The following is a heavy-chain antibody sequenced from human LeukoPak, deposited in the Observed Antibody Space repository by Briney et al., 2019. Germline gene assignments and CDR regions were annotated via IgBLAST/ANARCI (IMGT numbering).Heavy chain of an antibody. CDR1: GGSFSGYY. J-gene: IGHJ3*02. V-gene: IGHV4-34*01. Sequence: PSETLSLTCAVYGGSFSGYYWSWIRQPPGKGLEWIGEINHSGSTNYNPSLKSRVTISVDTSKNQFSLKLSSVTAADTAVYYCVRGLLLHSIWGQGTMVTVSS. D-gene: IGHD3-22*01. CDR3: VRGLLLHSI. CDR2: INHSGST.